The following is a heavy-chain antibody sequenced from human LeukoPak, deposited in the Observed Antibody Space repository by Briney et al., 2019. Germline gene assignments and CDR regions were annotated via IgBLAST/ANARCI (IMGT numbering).Heavy chain of an antibody. V-gene: IGHV3-33*08. CDR2: IWYDGSNK. D-gene: IGHD4-17*01. CDR3: ARDDSPRDYGDYEYAFDI. Sequence: PGGSLRLSCAASGFTFSSYGMHWVRQAPGKGLEWVAVIWYDGSNKYYADSVKGRFTISRDNSKNTLYLQMNSLRAEDTAVYYCARDDSPRDYGDYEYAFDIWGQGTMVTVSS. CDR1: GFTFSSYG. J-gene: IGHJ3*02.